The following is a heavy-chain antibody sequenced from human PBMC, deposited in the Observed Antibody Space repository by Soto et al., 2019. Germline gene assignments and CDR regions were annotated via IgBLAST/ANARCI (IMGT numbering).Heavy chain of an antibody. CDR3: TSGITGLGGPSGRHDSGFPV. J-gene: IGHJ3*01. CDR2: IVPLPGTT. CDR1: GGTFTKYA. V-gene: IGHV1-69*01. Sequence: QVQLVQSGAAVRKPGSSVKVSCKASGGTFTKYAITWVRQAPRQGLEWMGGIVPLPGTTNYAQKFRGRVTMSTDQATSTSYWEPSSLRSEPRAAECCTSGITGLGGPSGRHDSGFPVWG. D-gene: IGHD3-3*01.